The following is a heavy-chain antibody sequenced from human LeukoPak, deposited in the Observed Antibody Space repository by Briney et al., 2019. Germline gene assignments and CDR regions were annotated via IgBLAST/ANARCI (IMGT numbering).Heavy chain of an antibody. CDR3: ARGWYYYDSSGYHYFDY. CDR1: GYTFTGYY. D-gene: IGHD3-22*01. V-gene: IGHV1-2*02. Sequence: ASVKVSCKASGYTFTGYYMHWVRQAPGQGLEWRGWINPNSGGTNYAQKFQGRVTMTRDTSISTAYMELSRLRSDDTAVYYCARGWYYYDSSGYHYFDYWGQGTLVTVSS. J-gene: IGHJ4*02. CDR2: INPNSGGT.